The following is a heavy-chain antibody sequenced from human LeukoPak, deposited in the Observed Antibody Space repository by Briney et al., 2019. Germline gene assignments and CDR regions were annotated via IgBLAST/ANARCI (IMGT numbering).Heavy chain of an antibody. CDR3: ARLTPDYYMDV. CDR1: GYTFTGYY. J-gene: IGHJ6*03. CDR2: INPNSGGT. Sequence: ASVKVSCKASGYTFTGYYMHWVPQPPGQGLEWMGRINPNSGGTNYAQKFQCRVTMTRDTSINTAYMDLSRLGSDDTAVYYCARLTPDYYMDVWGKGTTVTVSS. V-gene: IGHV1-2*06.